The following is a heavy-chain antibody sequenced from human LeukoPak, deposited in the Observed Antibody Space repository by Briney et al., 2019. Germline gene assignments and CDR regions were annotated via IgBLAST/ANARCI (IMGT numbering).Heavy chain of an antibody. Sequence: ASVKLSCKASGYTFTSYGISWVRQAHGQGLEWMGCFNAYNGYTNYAQKLQGRVTMTTDTSTSTAYMELRSLRSDDTAVYYCVRDALGAGCDYWGQGTLVTVSS. CDR2: FNAYNGYT. CDR1: GYTFTSYG. CDR3: VRDALGAGCDY. V-gene: IGHV1-18*01. D-gene: IGHD3-10*01. J-gene: IGHJ4*02.